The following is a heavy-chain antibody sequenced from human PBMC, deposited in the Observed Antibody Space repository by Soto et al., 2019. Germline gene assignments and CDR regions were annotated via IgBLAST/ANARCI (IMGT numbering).Heavy chain of an antibody. CDR2: IYHSGTT. V-gene: IGHV4-59*01. CDR1: GGSLSPYY. CDR3: ARGGRYRYAMDV. J-gene: IGHJ6*02. Sequence: QVQLQESGPGLVKPSETLSLTCTVSGGSLSPYYWSWIRQPPGKGLEWIGYIYHSGTTNYNPPPESRVSISVDTSKNHFSLKLSSVTAADTAVYYCARGGRYRYAMDVWGQGTTVSVSS. D-gene: IGHD1-1*01.